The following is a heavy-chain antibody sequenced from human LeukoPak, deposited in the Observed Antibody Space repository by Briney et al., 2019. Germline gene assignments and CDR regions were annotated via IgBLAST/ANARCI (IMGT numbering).Heavy chain of an antibody. J-gene: IGHJ4*02. CDR2: ITTYNGDT. Sequence: ASVKVSCKASGYTFTSYGISWVRQPPGQGLEWMGWITTYNGDTNYAQKLQGRVTMTTDTSTSTAYMQLRSLRSDDTAVYYCASVAFSSGYYYFDYWGQGTLVTVSS. CDR3: ASVAFSSGYYYFDY. CDR1: GYTFTSYG. D-gene: IGHD3-22*01. V-gene: IGHV1-18*01.